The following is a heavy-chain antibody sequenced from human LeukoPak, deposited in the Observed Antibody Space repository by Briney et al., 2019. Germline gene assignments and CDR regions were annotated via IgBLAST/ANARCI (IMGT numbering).Heavy chain of an antibody. CDR1: GFTVSTNY. J-gene: IGHJ3*02. CDR2: IYSDGRT. Sequence: GGSLRLSCAASGFTVSTNYMSWVRQAPGKGLEWVSVIYSDGRTYYADSVKGRFTISRDNSKNTLYLQMNSLRAEDTAVYYCARESGRFDVLDIWGEGTTGTVSS. V-gene: IGHV3-53*01. CDR3: ARESGRFDVLDI. D-gene: IGHD1-26*01.